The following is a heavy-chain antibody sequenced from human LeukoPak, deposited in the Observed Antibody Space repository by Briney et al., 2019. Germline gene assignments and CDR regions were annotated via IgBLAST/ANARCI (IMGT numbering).Heavy chain of an antibody. CDR3: ASSQDNGYSGYDYFGEVRFDP. D-gene: IGHD5-12*01. V-gene: IGHV4-39*01. J-gene: IGHJ5*02. Sequence: SETLSLTCTVSGGSISSSSYYWGWIRQPRGRGLEWFASIYYSGSTYYNPSLKSRFPISVDTSKNQYSLKLSSVTAADTAVYYCASSQDNGYSGYDYFGEVRFDPWGQGTLVTVSS. CDR2: IYYSGST. CDR1: GGSISSSSYY.